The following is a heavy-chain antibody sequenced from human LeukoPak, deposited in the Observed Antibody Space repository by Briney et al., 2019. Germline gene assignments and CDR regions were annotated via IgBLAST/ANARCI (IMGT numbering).Heavy chain of an antibody. CDR2: IRHDGSIK. CDR3: AKDSLADIGY. J-gene: IGHJ4*02. CDR1: GFIFSTYG. D-gene: IGHD3-16*01. V-gene: IGHV3-30*02. Sequence: GGSLRLSCAASGFIFSTYGMYWVRQAPGKGLEWVAFIRHDGSIKNYADSVKGRSTISRDNSKNTLYLQMNSLGAEDTAVYYCAKDSLADIGYWGQGTLVTVSS.